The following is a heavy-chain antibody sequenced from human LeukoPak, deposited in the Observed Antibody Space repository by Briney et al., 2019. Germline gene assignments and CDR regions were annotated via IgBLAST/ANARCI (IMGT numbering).Heavy chain of an antibody. Sequence: PGGSLRLSCAAPGFTFSNYLMHWVRQAPGKGLVWVSRITSDGSSTHYADSVKGRFTISRDNTKNTLYLQMNSLTAEDTAVYYCVCLGYCTTSSCQPWGQGTLVTVSS. CDR3: VCLGYCTTSSCQP. CDR1: GFTFSNYL. V-gene: IGHV3-74*01. CDR2: ITSDGSST. D-gene: IGHD2-2*01. J-gene: IGHJ4*02.